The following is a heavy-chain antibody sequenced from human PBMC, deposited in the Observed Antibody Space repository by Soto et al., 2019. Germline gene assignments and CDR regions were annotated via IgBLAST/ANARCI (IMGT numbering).Heavy chain of an antibody. CDR3: ARDTVPVAGPATDYYYGMDV. J-gene: IGHJ6*02. CDR2: IIPIFGTA. D-gene: IGHD6-19*01. V-gene: IGHV1-69*12. Sequence: QVQLVQSGAEVTKPGSSVKVSCKASGGTFSSYAISWVRQAPGQGLEWMGGIIPIFGTANYAQKFQGRVTITADESTSTAYMERSSLRAEDTAVYYCARDTVPVAGPATDYYYGMDVWGQGTTVTVSS. CDR1: GGTFSSYA.